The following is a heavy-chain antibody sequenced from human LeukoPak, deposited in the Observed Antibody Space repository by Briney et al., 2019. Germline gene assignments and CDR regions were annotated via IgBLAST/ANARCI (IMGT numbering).Heavy chain of an antibody. D-gene: IGHD1-1*01. Sequence: GGSLRLSCTASGFTFSITYMAWVRQAPGKGLEWVSALSGSGGTTYYADSVKGRFTISRDNSRNTLSLQMNSLRADDTAVYYCAKDRTGTTGADWFDPWGQGTLVTVSS. J-gene: IGHJ5*02. CDR2: LSGSGGTT. V-gene: IGHV3-23*01. CDR1: GFTFSITY. CDR3: AKDRTGTTGADWFDP.